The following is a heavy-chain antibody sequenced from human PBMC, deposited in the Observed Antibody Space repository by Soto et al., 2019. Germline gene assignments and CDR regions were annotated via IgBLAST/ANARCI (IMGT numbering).Heavy chain of an antibody. CDR1: GGSISSYY. CDR2: IYYSGST. CDR3: AREKLSIGKTNIGSNWFDP. D-gene: IGHD2-15*01. Sequence: SETLSLTCTVSGGSISSYYWSWIRQPPGKGLEWIGYIYYSGSTNYNPSLKSRVTISVDTSKNQFSLKLSSVTAADTAVYYCAREKLSIGKTNIGSNWFDPWGQGSLVTGSS. J-gene: IGHJ5*02. V-gene: IGHV4-59*01.